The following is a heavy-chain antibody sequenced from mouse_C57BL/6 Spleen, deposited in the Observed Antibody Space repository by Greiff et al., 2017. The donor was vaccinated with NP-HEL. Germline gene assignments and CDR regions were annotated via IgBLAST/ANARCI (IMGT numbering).Heavy chain of an antibody. J-gene: IGHJ2*01. D-gene: IGHD2-12*01. CDR2: IDPSDSYT. CDR1: GYTFTSYW. CDR3: ARGLYSRAYYFDY. V-gene: IGHV1-69*01. Sequence: QVHVKQPGAELVMPGASVKLSCKASGYTFTSYWMHWVKQRPGQGLEWIGEIDPSDSYTNYNQKFKGKSTLTVDKSSSTAYMQLSSLTSEDSAVYYCARGLYSRAYYFDYWGQGTTLTVSS.